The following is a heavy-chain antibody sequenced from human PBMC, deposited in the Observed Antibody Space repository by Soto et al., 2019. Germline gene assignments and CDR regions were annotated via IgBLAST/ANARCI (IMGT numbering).Heavy chain of an antibody. CDR3: AREWLVHWFDP. CDR2: TYYRSKWYN. Sequence: SQGLPLTCAISGDSVSTNSAAWNCIRQSPSRGLEWLGRTYYRSKWYNDYAVSVKSRITINPDTSKNQFSLQLNSVTPEDTAVYYCAREWLVHWFDPWGQGTLVTVSS. D-gene: IGHD6-19*01. V-gene: IGHV6-1*01. J-gene: IGHJ5*02. CDR1: GDSVSTNSAA.